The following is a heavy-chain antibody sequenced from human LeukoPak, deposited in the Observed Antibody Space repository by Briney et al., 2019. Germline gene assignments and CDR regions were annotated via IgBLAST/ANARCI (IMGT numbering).Heavy chain of an antibody. CDR1: GYTFTGYY. D-gene: IGHD6-19*01. CDR3: ARGSSGCPTPLCNWFDP. Sequence: ASVKVSCKASGYTFTGYYMHWVRQAPGQGLEWMGWINPNSGGTNYAQKFQGWVTMTRDTSISTAYMELSRLRSDDTAVYYCARGSSGCPTPLCNWFDPWGQGTLVTVSS. J-gene: IGHJ5*02. CDR2: INPNSGGT. V-gene: IGHV1-2*04.